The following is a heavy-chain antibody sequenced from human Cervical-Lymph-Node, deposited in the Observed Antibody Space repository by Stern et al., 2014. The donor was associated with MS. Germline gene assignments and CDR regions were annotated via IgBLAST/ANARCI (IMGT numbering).Heavy chain of an antibody. J-gene: IGHJ5*02. V-gene: IGHV1-69*06. CDR1: GGV. CDR2: IIRPVGTA. D-gene: IGHD3-10*01. CDR3: ARGTGDNWFDP. Sequence: QDQLVESGADVKKPGSAVRVSCKASGGVSWLRQAPGHGLEHMGGIIRPVGTAPYAQRLQGRLTITADTSRNTTYMELRSLRSDDTAVYYCARGTGDNWFDPWGQGTLVSVSS.